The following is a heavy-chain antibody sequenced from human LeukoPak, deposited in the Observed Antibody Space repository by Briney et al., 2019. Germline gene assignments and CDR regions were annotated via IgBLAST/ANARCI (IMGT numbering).Heavy chain of an antibody. Sequence: GASVKVSCKASGYTFTGYYMHWVRQAPGQGLEWMGWINPNSGGTNYAQKLQGRVTMTRDTSISTAYMELSRLRSDDTAVYYCASSEGDSSGYYPDYWGQGTLVTVSS. V-gene: IGHV1-2*02. CDR1: GYTFTGYY. CDR2: INPNSGGT. J-gene: IGHJ4*02. D-gene: IGHD3-22*01. CDR3: ASSEGDSSGYYPDY.